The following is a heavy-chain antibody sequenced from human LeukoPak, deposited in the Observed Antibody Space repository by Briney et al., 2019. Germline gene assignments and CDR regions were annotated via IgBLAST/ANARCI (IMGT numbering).Heavy chain of an antibody. CDR3: ARGRIPYMIVAAHDAFDI. Sequence: SETLSLTCAVYGGSFSGYYWSWIRQPPGKGLEWIGEINHSGSTNYNPSLKSRVTISVDTSKNQFSLKLSSVTAADTAVYYCARGRIPYMIVAAHDAFDIWGQGTMVTVSS. CDR1: GGSFSGYY. J-gene: IGHJ3*02. V-gene: IGHV4-34*01. D-gene: IGHD3-22*01. CDR2: INHSGST.